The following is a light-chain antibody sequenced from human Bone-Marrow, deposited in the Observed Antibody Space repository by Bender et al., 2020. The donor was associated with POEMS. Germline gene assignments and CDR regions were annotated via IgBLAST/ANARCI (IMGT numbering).Light chain of an antibody. Sequence: QSALTQPASVSGSPGQSITISCTGTSSNFGIVSWYQQLPGKAPKLIIYEGTERPSGVSNRFSASKSGNTASLTISGLQAEDEADYYCSSFTSRTTLLFGGGTKLTVL. CDR1: SSNFGI. CDR3: SSFTSRTTLL. J-gene: IGLJ2*01. V-gene: IGLV2-14*02. CDR2: EGT.